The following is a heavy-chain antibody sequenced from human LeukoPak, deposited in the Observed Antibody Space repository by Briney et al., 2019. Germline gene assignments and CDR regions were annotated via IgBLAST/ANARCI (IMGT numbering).Heavy chain of an antibody. V-gene: IGHV3-11*03. D-gene: IGHD2-2*01. CDR2: ISSSSSYT. Sequence: PGGSLRLSCAASGFTFSDYYMSWIRQAPGKGLEWVSYISSSSSYTNYADSVKGRFTISRDNAKNSLYLQMNSLRAEDTAVYYCASLQGYCSSTSCYRGDYWGQGTLVTVPS. CDR3: ASLQGYCSSTSCYRGDY. J-gene: IGHJ4*02. CDR1: GFTFSDYY.